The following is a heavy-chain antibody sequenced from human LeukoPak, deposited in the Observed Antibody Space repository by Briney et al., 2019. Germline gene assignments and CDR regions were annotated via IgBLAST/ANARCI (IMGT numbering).Heavy chain of an antibody. CDR2: INPNSGGT. D-gene: IGHD3-10*01. CDR1: GYTFTGYY. CDR3: ARDDPYTMVRGEFDY. V-gene: IGHV1-2*02. Sequence: ASVKVSCKASGYTFTGYYMHWVRQAPGQGLEWMGWINPNSGGTSYAQKFQGRVTMTRDTSISTAYMELSRLRSDDTAVYYCARDDPYTMVRGEFDYWGQGALVTVSS. J-gene: IGHJ4*02.